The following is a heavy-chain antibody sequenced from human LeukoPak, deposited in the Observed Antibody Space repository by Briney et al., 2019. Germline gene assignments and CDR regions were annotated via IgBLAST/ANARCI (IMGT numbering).Heavy chain of an antibody. CDR2: ISSSSSYI. CDR1: GFTFSSYS. J-gene: IGHJ3*02. V-gene: IGHV3-21*01. D-gene: IGHD6-19*01. Sequence: GGSLRLSCAASGFTFSSYSMNWVRQAPGKGLEWVSSISSSSSYIYYADSVKGRFTISRDNAKNSLYLQMNSLRAEDTAVYYCARERGYSSGWETQLHDAFDIWGQGTMVTVSS. CDR3: ARERGYSSGWETQLHDAFDI.